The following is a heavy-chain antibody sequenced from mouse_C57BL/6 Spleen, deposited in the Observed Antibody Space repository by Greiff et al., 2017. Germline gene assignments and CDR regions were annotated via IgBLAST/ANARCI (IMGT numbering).Heavy chain of an antibody. Sequence: VQLQESGPELVKPGASVKISCKASGYTFTDYYINWVKQRPGQGLEWIGWIFPGSGSTYYNEKFKGKATLTVDKSSSTAYMLLSSLTSEDSAVYFCARSKRGSSYGYYFDYWGQGTTLTVSS. J-gene: IGHJ2*01. V-gene: IGHV1-75*01. D-gene: IGHD1-1*01. CDR2: IFPGSGST. CDR3: ARSKRGSSYGYYFDY. CDR1: GYTFTDYY.